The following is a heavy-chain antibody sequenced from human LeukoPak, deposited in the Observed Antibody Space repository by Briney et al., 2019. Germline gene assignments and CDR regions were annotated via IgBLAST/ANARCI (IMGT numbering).Heavy chain of an antibody. CDR3: ARERPLDTVVSQDF. Sequence: PSETLSLTCTVSGASISSGGYFWRWIRQPPGKGLEWIGYIYHTGSTYYNPSLESRVTMSVDKSKNQFSLSLASVTVADTAVYYCARERPLDTVVSQDFWGQGTLVIVSS. V-gene: IGHV4-30-2*01. J-gene: IGHJ4*02. CDR1: GASISSGGYF. CDR2: IYHTGST. D-gene: IGHD4-23*01.